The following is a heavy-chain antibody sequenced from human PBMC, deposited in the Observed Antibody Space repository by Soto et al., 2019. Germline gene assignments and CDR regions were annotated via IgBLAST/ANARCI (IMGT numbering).Heavy chain of an antibody. V-gene: IGHV3-7*01. D-gene: IGHD2-21*01. CDR2: IKQDGSEK. Sequence: SLRLSCAASGFTFSSYWMSWVRQAPGKGLEWVANIKQDGSEKYYVDSVKGRFTISRDNAKNSLYLQMNSLRAEDTAVYYCAREAYCGGDCYSDYFDYWGQGTLVTVSS. J-gene: IGHJ4*02. CDR1: GFTFSSYW. CDR3: AREAYCGGDCYSDYFDY.